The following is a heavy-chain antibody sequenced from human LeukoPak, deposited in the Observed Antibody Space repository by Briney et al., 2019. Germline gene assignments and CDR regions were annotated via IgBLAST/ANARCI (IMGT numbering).Heavy chain of an antibody. J-gene: IGHJ4*02. V-gene: IGHV3-7*01. D-gene: IGHD3-22*01. Sequence: GGSLRLSCAASGFTFSSYWMSWVRQAPGKGLEWVANIKQDGSDKYYVDSVKGRLTISRDNAKNSLYLQMNSLRAEDTAVYYCARVSFYDSSGYSYSGIFDYWGQGTLVTVSS. CDR3: ARVSFYDSSGYSYSGIFDY. CDR2: IKQDGSDK. CDR1: GFTFSSYW.